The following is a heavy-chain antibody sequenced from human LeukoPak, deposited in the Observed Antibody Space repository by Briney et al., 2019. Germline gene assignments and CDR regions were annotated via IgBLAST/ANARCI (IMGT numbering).Heavy chain of an antibody. CDR1: GYSFTSYW. J-gene: IGHJ4*02. D-gene: IGHD2-8*01. Sequence: GESLKISCKGSGYSFTSYWIGWVRQMPGKGLEWMGIIYPGDSDTRYSPSFQGQDTISADKSISTAYLQWSSLKASDTAMYYCARRGDCTNGVCAGSIDYWGQGTLVTVSS. V-gene: IGHV5-51*01. CDR3: ARRGDCTNGVCAGSIDY. CDR2: IYPGDSDT.